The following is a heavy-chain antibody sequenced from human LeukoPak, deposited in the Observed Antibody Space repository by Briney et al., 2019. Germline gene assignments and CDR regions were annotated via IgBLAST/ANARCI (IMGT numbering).Heavy chain of an antibody. CDR1: GGTFSSYA. Sequence: SVKVSCKASGGTFSSYAISWVRQAPGQELEWMGRIIPIFGIANYAQKFQGRVTITADKSTSTAYMELSSLRSEDTAVYYCASGYDSSGYYLGLDYWGQGTLVTVSS. CDR3: ASGYDSSGYYLGLDY. CDR2: IIPIFGIA. J-gene: IGHJ4*02. D-gene: IGHD3-22*01. V-gene: IGHV1-69*04.